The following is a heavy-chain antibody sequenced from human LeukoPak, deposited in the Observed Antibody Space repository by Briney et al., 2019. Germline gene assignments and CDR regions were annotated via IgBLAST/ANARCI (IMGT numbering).Heavy chain of an antibody. CDR1: GYTFIGSY. V-gene: IGHV1-2*02. CDR3: AREWVGATYDY. CDR2: IDPNSGGT. D-gene: IGHD1-26*01. J-gene: IGHJ4*02. Sequence: ASVKVSCKASGYTFIGSYVHWVRQAPGQGLEWMGWIDPNSGGTNYAQKLQGRVTMTTDTSTSTAYVELRSLRSDDTAVYYCAREWVGATYDYWGQGTLVTVSS.